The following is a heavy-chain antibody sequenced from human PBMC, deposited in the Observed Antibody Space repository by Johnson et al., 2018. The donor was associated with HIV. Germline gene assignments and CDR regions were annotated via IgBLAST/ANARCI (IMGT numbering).Heavy chain of an antibody. V-gene: IGHV3-23*04. CDR2: LSGSGGST. D-gene: IGHD6-13*01. Sequence: VQLVESGGGVVQTGRSLRLSCAASGFIFSYNEMNWVRQAPGKGLEWVSALSGSGGSTYYAGSVRGRFTISRDNSKNTVYLQMNSLRAEDTAVYYCAKTSRGSSWFDAFDIWGQGTMVTVSS. J-gene: IGHJ3*02. CDR3: AKTSRGSSWFDAFDI. CDR1: GFIFSYNE.